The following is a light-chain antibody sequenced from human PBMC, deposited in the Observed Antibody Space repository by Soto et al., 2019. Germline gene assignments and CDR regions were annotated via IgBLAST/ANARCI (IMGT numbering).Light chain of an antibody. Sequence: QSALTQPASVSGSPGQSITISCTGTYSDVGGFNYVSWYQQHPGKAPKLVIFDVSNRPSGASNRFSGSKSGNTASLTISGLQAEDGADYYCSSYTSISSLGVVFGGGTKLTVL. CDR3: SSYTSISSLGVV. CDR2: DVS. V-gene: IGLV2-14*03. CDR1: YSDVGGFNY. J-gene: IGLJ2*01.